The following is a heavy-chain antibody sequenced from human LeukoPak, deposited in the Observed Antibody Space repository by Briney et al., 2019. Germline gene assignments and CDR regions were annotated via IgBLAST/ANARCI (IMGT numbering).Heavy chain of an antibody. Sequence: SETLSLTCAVYGGSFSGYYWSWIRQPPGKGLEWIGEINHSGSTNYNPSLESRVTISVDTSKNQFSLKLSSVTAADTAVYYCASAARMATFAFDIWGQGTMVTVSS. J-gene: IGHJ3*02. D-gene: IGHD5-24*01. CDR2: INHSGST. CDR3: ASAARMATFAFDI. CDR1: GGSFSGYY. V-gene: IGHV4-34*01.